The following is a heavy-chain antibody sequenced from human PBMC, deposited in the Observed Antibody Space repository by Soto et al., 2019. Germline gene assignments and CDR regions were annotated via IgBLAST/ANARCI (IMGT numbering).Heavy chain of an antibody. V-gene: IGHV3-73*01. CDR1: GFTFSGSA. CDR2: IRSKANSYAT. Sequence: GGSLRLSCAASGFTFSGSAMHWVRQASGEGLEWVGRIRSKANSYATAYAASVKGRFTISRDDSKNTAYLQMNSLKTEDTAVYYCTSPTVTTGGYYYYYMDVWGKGTTVTVSS. D-gene: IGHD4-17*01. J-gene: IGHJ6*03. CDR3: TSPTVTTGGYYYYYMDV.